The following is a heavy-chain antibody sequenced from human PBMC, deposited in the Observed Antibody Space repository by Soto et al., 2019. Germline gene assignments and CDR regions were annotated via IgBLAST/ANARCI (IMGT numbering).Heavy chain of an antibody. CDR3: ARGIYLKYGLDV. CDR1: EFTFNNYW. Sequence: EVQLVESGGGLVQPGGSLRLSCAASEFTFNNYWMHWVRQVPGKGLEWVSRINTAGSTTNYADSVMGRFTISRDNADNTVYLQMNSLGAEDTAVYYFARGIYLKYGLDVWGQGATVTVSS. D-gene: IGHD3-16*02. CDR2: INTAGSTT. V-gene: IGHV3-74*01. J-gene: IGHJ6*02.